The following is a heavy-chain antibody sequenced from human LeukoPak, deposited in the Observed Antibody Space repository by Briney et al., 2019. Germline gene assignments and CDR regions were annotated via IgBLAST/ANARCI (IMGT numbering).Heavy chain of an antibody. V-gene: IGHV3-23*01. Sequence: PGGSLRLSCVASGFTVSSNHMSWVRQAPGKGLEWVSAISGSGGSTYYADSVKGRFTISRDNSKNTLYLQMNSLRAEDTAVYYCAKDRRYYDSSGYGLEYFQHWGQGTLVTVSS. CDR2: ISGSGGST. D-gene: IGHD3-22*01. CDR1: GFTVSSNH. CDR3: AKDRRYYDSSGYGLEYFQH. J-gene: IGHJ1*01.